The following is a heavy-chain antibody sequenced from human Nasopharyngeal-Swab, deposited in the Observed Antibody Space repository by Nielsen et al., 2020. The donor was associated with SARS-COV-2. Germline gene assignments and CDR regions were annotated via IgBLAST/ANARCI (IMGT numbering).Heavy chain of an antibody. CDR2: IYYSGST. V-gene: IGHV4-39*01. Sequence: SETLSLTCTVSGGSISSSSYYWGWIRQPPGKGLEWIGSIYYSGSTYYNPSLKSRVTISVDTSKNQFSLKLSSVTAADTAVYYCARLIYGDYFDYYYYMDVWGKGTTVTVSS. CDR1: GGSISSSSYY. J-gene: IGHJ6*03. D-gene: IGHD4-17*01. CDR3: ARLIYGDYFDYYYYMDV.